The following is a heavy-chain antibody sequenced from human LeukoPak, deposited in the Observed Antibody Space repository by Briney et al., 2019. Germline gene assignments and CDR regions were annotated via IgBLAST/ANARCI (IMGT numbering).Heavy chain of an antibody. CDR1: GGTFSSYA. D-gene: IGHD4-17*01. Sequence: GASVKVSCKASGGTFSSYAISWVRQAPGQGLEWMGRIIPILGIANYAQKFQGRVTITADKSTSTAYMELSSLRSEDTAVYYCARDSINDYGEPYYFDYWGQGTLVTVSS. CDR3: ARDSINDYGEPYYFDY. V-gene: IGHV1-69*04. J-gene: IGHJ4*02. CDR2: IIPILGIA.